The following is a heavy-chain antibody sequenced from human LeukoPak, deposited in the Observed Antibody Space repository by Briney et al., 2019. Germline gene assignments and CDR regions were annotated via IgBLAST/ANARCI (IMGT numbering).Heavy chain of an antibody. Sequence: SSLTLSLTYTVCGRSISRSYCSCVWQPPVRGLEWLGYTYYSESTNYNPSRKSRVTISEDTSKNQFSLKLSSVTAADTAVYYCARGYCSGGSCYSWYFDLWGRGTLVTVSS. CDR1: GRSISRSY. CDR2: TYYSEST. CDR3: ARGYCSGGSCYSWYFDL. V-gene: IGHV4-59*01. J-gene: IGHJ2*01. D-gene: IGHD2-15*01.